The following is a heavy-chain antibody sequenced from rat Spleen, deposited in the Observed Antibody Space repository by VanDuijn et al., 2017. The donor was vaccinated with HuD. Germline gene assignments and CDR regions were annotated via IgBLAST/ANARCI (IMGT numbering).Heavy chain of an antibody. D-gene: IGHD1-2*01. Sequence: EVQLMESGGGLVQPGRSLTLSCAASGFTFSDYFMAWVRQAPKKGLEWVASISYEGNRTSYGDSVQGRFTISRDNAKSTLYLQMDSLRSEDTATYYCARHPYSSYGGLAYWGQGTLVTVSS. CDR3: ARHPYSSYGGLAY. CDR2: ISYEGNRT. J-gene: IGHJ3*01. V-gene: IGHV5-22*01. CDR1: GFTFSDYF.